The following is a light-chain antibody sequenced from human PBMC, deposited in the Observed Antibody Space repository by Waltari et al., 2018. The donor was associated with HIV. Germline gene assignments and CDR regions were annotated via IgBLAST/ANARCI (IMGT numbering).Light chain of an antibody. Sequence: SYDLTQAPSVSVTPGQTAKIPCSGDALSRHFVSWYRQKPGQAPMMIIFQDVQRPSGIPARFSAATSGTIATLTISEVQAEDVADYYCQSAHNSHTIFGGGTKLTVL. V-gene: IGLV3-25*03. J-gene: IGLJ2*01. CDR2: QDV. CDR3: QSAHNSHTI. CDR1: ALSRHF.